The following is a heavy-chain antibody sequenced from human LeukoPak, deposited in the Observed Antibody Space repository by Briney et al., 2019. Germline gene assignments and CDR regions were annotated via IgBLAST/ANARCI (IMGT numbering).Heavy chain of an antibody. CDR3: ARDGGAGLFGGFLF. V-gene: IGHV3-21*01. D-gene: IGHD3-16*01. CDR1: GFTFLSYI. Sequence: GGSLPHTCPGSGFTFLSYIFHSLRQAPGKGLEWVSSISSSSSYIYYADSVKGRFTISRYNDENSLYLQKKSLRGEDTAVYYRARDGGAGLFGGFLFCGEGTLVTVSS. J-gene: IGHJ4*02. CDR2: ISSSSSYI.